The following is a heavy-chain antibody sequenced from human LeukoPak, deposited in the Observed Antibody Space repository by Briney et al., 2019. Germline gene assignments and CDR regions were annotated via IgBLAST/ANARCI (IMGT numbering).Heavy chain of an antibody. CDR2: INSDGSST. J-gene: IGHJ4*02. CDR3: ARDYRYGEIDY. Sequence: GGSLRLSCAASGFTFSDFYMSWIRQAPGKGLVWVSRINSDGSSTSYADSVKGRFTISRDNAKNTLYLQMNSLRAEDTAVYYCARDYRYGEIDYWGQGTLVTVSS. CDR1: GFTFSDFY. V-gene: IGHV3-74*01. D-gene: IGHD3-16*02.